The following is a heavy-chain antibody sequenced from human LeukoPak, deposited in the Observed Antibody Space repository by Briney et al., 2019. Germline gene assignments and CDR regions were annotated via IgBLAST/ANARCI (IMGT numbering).Heavy chain of an antibody. D-gene: IGHD3-16*01. CDR2: INNIGSTT. CDR3: ARGGIGGCFDY. Sequence: GGSLRLSCAASGFTFSTHWMHWVRQAPGKGLEWVSRINNIGSTTSYADSVRGRFTISSDNAKNTLYLQMNSLRAEDTAVYYCARGGIGGCFDYWGRGTLVTVSS. J-gene: IGHJ4*02. V-gene: IGHV3-74*01. CDR1: GFTFSTHW.